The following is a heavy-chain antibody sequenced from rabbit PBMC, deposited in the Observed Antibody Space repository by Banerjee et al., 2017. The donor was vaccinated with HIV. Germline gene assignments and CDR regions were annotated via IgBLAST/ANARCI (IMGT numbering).Heavy chain of an antibody. V-gene: IGHV1S40*01. CDR3: ARDRAKSAGYGGYGCGYFDL. D-gene: IGHD6-1*01. Sequence: QSLEESGGDLVKPGASLTLTCTVSGFSFSSDYDMCWVRQAPGKGLELIACMDTGNTVYANWAKGRFTISKTSSTTMTLQMTSLTAADTATYFCARDRAKSAGYGGYGCGYFDLWGQGTLVTVS. J-gene: IGHJ4*01. CDR2: MDTGNT. CDR1: GFSFSSDYD.